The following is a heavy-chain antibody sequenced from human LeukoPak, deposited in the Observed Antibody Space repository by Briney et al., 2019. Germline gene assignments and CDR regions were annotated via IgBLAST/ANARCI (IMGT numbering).Heavy chain of an antibody. CDR3: ARDTGFGELIEH. V-gene: IGHV3-74*01. Sequence: GGSLRLSCAASGFTFSSYWMHWVRQAPGKGLVWVSLITNNGNITSYADSVKGRFTISRDNANNTLYLQMNSLRAEDTAIYYCARDTGFGELIEHWGQGTLVTGSS. D-gene: IGHD3-10*01. CDR1: GFTFSSYW. J-gene: IGHJ1*01. CDR2: ITNNGNIT.